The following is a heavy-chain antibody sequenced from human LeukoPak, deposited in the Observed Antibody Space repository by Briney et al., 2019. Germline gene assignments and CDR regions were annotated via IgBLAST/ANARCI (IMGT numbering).Heavy chain of an antibody. CDR1: GFTFSSYW. J-gene: IGHJ6*03. CDR3: ARAGLPRGGYYYYYMDV. D-gene: IGHD3-10*01. V-gene: IGHV3-21*01. Sequence: GGSLRLSCAASGFTFSSYWMSWVRQAPGKGLKWVSSISSSSSHIYYADSVTGRFTVSRDNAKNSLYLQMNSLRAEDTAVYYCARAGLPRGGYYYYYMDVWGKGTTVTISS. CDR2: ISSSSSHI.